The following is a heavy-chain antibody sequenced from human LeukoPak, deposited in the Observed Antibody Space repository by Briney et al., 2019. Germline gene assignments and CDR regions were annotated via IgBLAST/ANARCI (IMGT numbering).Heavy chain of an antibody. J-gene: IGHJ5*02. Sequence: ASVKVSCKASGYTFTGYYMHWVRQAPGQGLEWMGWINPNNGDTNYAQKSQGRVTMTRDTSISTAHMELSRLRSDDTAVYYCHKRNGEDFDHWGQGTLVTVSS. CDR3: HKRNGEDFDH. CDR1: GYTFTGYY. CDR2: INPNNGDT. D-gene: IGHD7-27*01. V-gene: IGHV1-2*02.